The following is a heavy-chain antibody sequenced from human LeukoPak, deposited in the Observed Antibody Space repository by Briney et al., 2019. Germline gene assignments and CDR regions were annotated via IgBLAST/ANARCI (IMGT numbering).Heavy chain of an antibody. CDR2: IYTSGST. V-gene: IGHV4-4*07. J-gene: IGHJ4*02. D-gene: IGHD6-19*01. Sequence: SEALSLTCTVSGGSISSYYWSWIRQPPGKGLEWIGRIYTSGSTNYNPSLKSRVTMSVDTSKNQFSLKLSSVTAADTAVYYCARDHSSGWYAVYWGQGTLVTVSS. CDR1: GGSISSYY. CDR3: ARDHSSGWYAVY.